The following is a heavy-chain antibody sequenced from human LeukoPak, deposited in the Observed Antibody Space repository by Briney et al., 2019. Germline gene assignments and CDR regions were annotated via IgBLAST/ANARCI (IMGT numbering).Heavy chain of an antibody. CDR2: ISTNGDSA. J-gene: IGHJ4*02. V-gene: IGHV3-23*01. CDR1: GFTFSDYA. Sequence: PGGSLRLSCTASGFTFSDYAMSWVRQAPGKGLEWVSTISTNGDSAYYADSVKGRFTISRDNSKNTLYLQMNSLRAEDTAVYYCAHGSMYQLDYWGQGTLVTVSS. D-gene: IGHD2-2*01. CDR3: AHGSMYQLDY.